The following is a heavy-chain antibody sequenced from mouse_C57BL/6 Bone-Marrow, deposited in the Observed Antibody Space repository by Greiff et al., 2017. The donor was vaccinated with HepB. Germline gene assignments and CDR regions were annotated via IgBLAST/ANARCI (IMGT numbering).Heavy chain of an antibody. CDR1: GFTFSSYA. CDR2: ISDGGSYT. CDR3: ARVVAIFDV. Sequence: DVHLVESGGGLVKPGGSLKLSCAASGFTFSSYAMSWVRQTPEKRLEWVATISDGGSYTYYPDNVKGRFTISRDNAKNNLYLQMSHLKSEDTAMYYCARVVAIFDVWGTGTTVTVSS. D-gene: IGHD1-1*01. V-gene: IGHV5-4*01. J-gene: IGHJ1*03.